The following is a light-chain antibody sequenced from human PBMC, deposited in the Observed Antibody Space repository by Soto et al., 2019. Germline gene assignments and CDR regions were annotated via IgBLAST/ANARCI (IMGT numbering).Light chain of an antibody. CDR2: DAS. V-gene: IGKV3-15*01. J-gene: IGKJ1*01. CDR3: QRYNNWPPWT. Sequence: EIVMTQSPATLSVSPGERATLSCRASQSVSSNLAWYQQKPGQAPRLLIYDASTRATGIPARFSGSGSGTEFTLTISSLQSEDFAVYYCQRYNNWPPWTFGQGTKVENK. CDR1: QSVSSN.